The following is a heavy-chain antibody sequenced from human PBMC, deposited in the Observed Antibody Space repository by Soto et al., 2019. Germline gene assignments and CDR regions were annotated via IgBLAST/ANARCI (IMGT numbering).Heavy chain of an antibody. CDR2: VRGNGDPP. J-gene: IGHJ4*02. Sequence: GGSLRLSCSASGFTFSSYAMHWVRQAPGKGLEYVSGVRGNGDPPFYADSVNGRFTISRDNSKNTLYLQMSSLSADDTADYYCVKNRGGNNFDSFDWGPGALVTVS. V-gene: IGHV3-64D*06. D-gene: IGHD5-12*01. CDR3: VKNRGGNNFDSFD. CDR1: GFTFSSYA.